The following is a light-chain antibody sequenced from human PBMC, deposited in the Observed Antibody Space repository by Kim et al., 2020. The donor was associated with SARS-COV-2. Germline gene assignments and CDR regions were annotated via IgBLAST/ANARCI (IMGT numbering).Light chain of an antibody. J-gene: IGLJ2*01. V-gene: IGLV1-47*01. Sequence: GPTVTISCYGNTSNIGSNYVYWYHRLPGTAPKLLIHRNNQRPSGVPDRFSGSKSGTSASLAISGLRSEDEADYYCAAWDDSLGGVAFGGGTQLTVL. CDR2: RNN. CDR1: TSNIGSNY. CDR3: AAWDDSLGGVA.